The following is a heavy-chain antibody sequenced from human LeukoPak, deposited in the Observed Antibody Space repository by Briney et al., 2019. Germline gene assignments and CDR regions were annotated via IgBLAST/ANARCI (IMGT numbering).Heavy chain of an antibody. D-gene: IGHD1-1*01. CDR1: GYTFTSYY. CDR3: ARQGTTGTTLEDALDI. Sequence: ASVKVSCKASGYTFTSYYMHWVRQAPGQGLEWMGIINPSGGSTSYAQKFQGRVTMTRDMSTSTVYMELSSLRSEDTAVYYCARQGTTGTTLEDALDIWGQGTMVTVSS. J-gene: IGHJ3*02. V-gene: IGHV1-46*01. CDR2: INPSGGST.